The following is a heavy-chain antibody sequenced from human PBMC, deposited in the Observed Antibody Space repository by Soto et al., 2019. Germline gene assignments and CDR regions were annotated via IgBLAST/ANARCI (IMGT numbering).Heavy chain of an antibody. CDR2: IYYSGST. CDR1: GGSISSYY. CDR3: ARAGIAAADDYGMDV. J-gene: IGHJ6*02. Sequence: SETLSLTCTVSGGSISSYYWSWIRQPPGKGLEWIGYIYYSGSTNYSPSLKSRVTISVDTSKNQFSLKLSSVTAADTAVYYCARAGIAAADDYGMDVWGQGTTVTVSS. D-gene: IGHD6-13*01. V-gene: IGHV4-59*01.